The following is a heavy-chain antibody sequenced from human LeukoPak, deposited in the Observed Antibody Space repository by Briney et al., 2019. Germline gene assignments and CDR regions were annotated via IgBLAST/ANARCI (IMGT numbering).Heavy chain of an antibody. J-gene: IGHJ6*03. V-gene: IGHV3-23*01. Sequence: QPGGSLRLSCAASGFTFSSYAMTWVRQAPGKGLEWVSTISGSGRTTYYADSVKGRFTISRVNSKNTLYLQMNSLRAEDTAVYYCARVQRGYDGARYYYFYMDVWGRGTTVTISS. CDR2: ISGSGRTT. CDR1: GFTFSSYA. D-gene: IGHD5-12*01. CDR3: ARVQRGYDGARYYYFYMDV.